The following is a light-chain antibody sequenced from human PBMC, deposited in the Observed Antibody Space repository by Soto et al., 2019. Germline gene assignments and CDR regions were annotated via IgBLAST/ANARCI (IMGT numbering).Light chain of an antibody. CDR2: EVS. J-gene: IGLJ2*01. CDR1: SSDVGGYNY. Sequence: QSVLTQPPSASGSPGQSVTISCTGTSSDVGGYNYVSWYQLHPGKAPKLIIYEVSKRPSGVPDHFPGSKSGNTASLTVSGPQAEREGDYYCSSFGGSNHVVFGGGTKLTVL. CDR3: SSFGGSNHVV. V-gene: IGLV2-8*01.